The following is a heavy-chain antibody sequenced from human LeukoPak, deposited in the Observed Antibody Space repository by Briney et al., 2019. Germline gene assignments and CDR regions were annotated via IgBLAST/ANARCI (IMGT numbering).Heavy chain of an antibody. D-gene: IGHD2-15*01. CDR2: IYYSGST. V-gene: IGHV4-39*07. CDR3: AKTVSGPRYYYMDV. J-gene: IGHJ6*03. Sequence: SETLSLTCTVSGGSISSSSYYWGWIRQPPGKGLEWIGSIYYSGSTYYNPSLKSRVTISVDTSKTQFSLRLSSVTAADTAVYYCAKTVSGPRYYYMDVWGKGTTVTVSS. CDR1: GGSISSSSYY.